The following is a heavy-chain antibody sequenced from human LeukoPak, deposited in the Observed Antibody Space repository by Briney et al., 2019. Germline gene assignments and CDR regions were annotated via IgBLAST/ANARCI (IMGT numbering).Heavy chain of an antibody. V-gene: IGHV3-21*01. CDR3: ARGTAMAPYDY. J-gene: IGHJ4*02. CDR1: GFTFSSYS. D-gene: IGHD5-18*01. CDR2: ISSGSDYI. Sequence: PGGSLRLSCAASGFTFSSYSMNWVRRAPGKGLEWVSSISSGSDYIFYADSVKGRFTISRDNAKNSLSLQMNSLRAEDTAVYYCARGTAMAPYDYWGQGTLVTVSS.